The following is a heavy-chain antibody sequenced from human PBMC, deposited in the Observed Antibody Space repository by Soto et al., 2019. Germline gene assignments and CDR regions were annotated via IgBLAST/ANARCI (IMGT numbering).Heavy chain of an antibody. CDR1: GFTFSSYS. CDR3: AKASDVVTRDFDY. Sequence: GGSLRLSCAASGFTFSSYSMNWVRQAPGKGLEWVSSISGSGGSTYYADSVKGRFTISRDNSKNTPYLQMNSLRAEDTAVYYCAKASDVVTRDFDYWGQGTLVTVSS. D-gene: IGHD2-21*02. CDR2: ISGSGGST. J-gene: IGHJ4*02. V-gene: IGHV3-23*01.